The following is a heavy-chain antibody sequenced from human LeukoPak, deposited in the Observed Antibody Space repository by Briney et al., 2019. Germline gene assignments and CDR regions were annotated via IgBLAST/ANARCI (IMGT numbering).Heavy chain of an antibody. CDR2: ISVGGSRT. Sequence: GGSLRLSCPASGFSYSRYAVLGVRQAPGRGLEWVSDISVGGSRTYYEDSVKGRFTISRDDSKNTLYLQMNSLRAEDTAVYYCAKVQLGIGVDYWGQGTLVTVSS. D-gene: IGHD7-27*01. CDR1: GFSYSRYA. J-gene: IGHJ4*02. V-gene: IGHV3-23*01. CDR3: AKVQLGIGVDY.